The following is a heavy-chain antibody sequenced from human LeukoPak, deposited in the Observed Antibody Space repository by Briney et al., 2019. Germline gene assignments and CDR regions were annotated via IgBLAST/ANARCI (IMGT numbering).Heavy chain of an antibody. Sequence: SETLSLTCTVSGGSISSSSYYWGWIRQPPGKGLEWIGSIYYSGSTYYNPSLKSRVTISVDTSKNQFSLKLSSVTAADTAVYYCARRETIFGVVTHFDAFDIWGQGTMVTVSS. CDR3: ARRETIFGVVTHFDAFDI. CDR1: GGSISSSSYY. D-gene: IGHD3-3*01. J-gene: IGHJ3*02. V-gene: IGHV4-39*01. CDR2: IYYSGST.